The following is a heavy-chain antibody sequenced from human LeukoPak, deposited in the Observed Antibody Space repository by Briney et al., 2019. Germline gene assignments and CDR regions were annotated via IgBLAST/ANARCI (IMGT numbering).Heavy chain of an antibody. CDR1: GGSISSSSYY. D-gene: IGHD2-2*01. Sequence: ETLSLTCTVSGGSISSSSYYWGWVRQPPGKGVEWIGSIYYSGSTYYNPSLKTRVTISVDTSKNQFSLKLSSVTAADTAVYYCARFTAAISIDYWGQGTLVTVSS. CDR2: IYYSGST. CDR3: ARFTAAISIDY. V-gene: IGHV4-39*01. J-gene: IGHJ4*02.